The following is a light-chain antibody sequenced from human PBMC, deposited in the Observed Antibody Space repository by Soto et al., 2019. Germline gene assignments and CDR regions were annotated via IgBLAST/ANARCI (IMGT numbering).Light chain of an antibody. CDR1: SSVVGGYEY. CDR2: DVN. J-gene: IGLJ3*02. Sequence: QPVLTQPRSVSGSPGQSVTISCTGTSSVVGGYEYVSWYQQDQGKAPQLMIYDVNKRPSGVPDRFSGSKSGNTASLTISGLQAEDETDYYCCSYAGSYTWVFGGGTKLPVL. V-gene: IGLV2-11*01. CDR3: CSYAGSYTWV.